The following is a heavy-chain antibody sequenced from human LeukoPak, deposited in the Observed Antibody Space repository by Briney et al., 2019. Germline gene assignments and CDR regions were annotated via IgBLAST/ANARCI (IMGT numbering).Heavy chain of an antibody. J-gene: IGHJ4*02. V-gene: IGHV4-34*01. CDR2: INHSGST. Sequence: KPSEALSLTCAVYGVSFSGYYWSWIRQPPGKGLEWIGEINHSGSTNYNPSLKSRVTISVDTSKDQFSLKLSSVTAADTAVYYCARGYYYDSSGHFDYWGQGTLVTVSS. CDR1: GVSFSGYY. CDR3: ARGYYYDSSGHFDY. D-gene: IGHD3-22*01.